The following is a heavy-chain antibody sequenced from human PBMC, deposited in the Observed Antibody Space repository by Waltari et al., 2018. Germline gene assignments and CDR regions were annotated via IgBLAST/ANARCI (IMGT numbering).Heavy chain of an antibody. V-gene: IGHV4-59*01. CDR1: GGSISSYY. CDR3: ARLSLLGATFDY. J-gene: IGHJ4*02. D-gene: IGHD1-26*01. Sequence: QVQLQESGPGLVKPSETLSLTCTVSGGSISSYYWSWIRQPPGKGLEWIGYIYYSGSTNYNPSLKSRVTISVDTSKNQFSLKLSSVTAADTAVYYCARLSLLGATFDYWGQGTLVTVSS. CDR2: IYYSGST.